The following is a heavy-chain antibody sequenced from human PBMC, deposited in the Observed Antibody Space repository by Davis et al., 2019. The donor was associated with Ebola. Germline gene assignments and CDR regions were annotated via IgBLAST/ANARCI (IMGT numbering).Heavy chain of an antibody. Sequence: GGSLRLSCAASGFTVSSNYMSWVRQAPGKGLEWVSVIYSGGSTYYADSVKGRFTISRDNSKNTLYLQMNSLRAEDTAVYYCAKDGTLAVAGGFYFDYWGQGTLVTVSS. J-gene: IGHJ4*02. CDR2: IYSGGST. D-gene: IGHD6-19*01. CDR1: GFTVSSNY. CDR3: AKDGTLAVAGGFYFDY. V-gene: IGHV3-53*01.